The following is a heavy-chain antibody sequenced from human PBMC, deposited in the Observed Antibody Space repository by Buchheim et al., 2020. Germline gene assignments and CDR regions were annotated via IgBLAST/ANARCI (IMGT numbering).Heavy chain of an antibody. Sequence: QVQLQESGPGLVKPSQTLSLTCTVSGGSISSGSYYWSWIRQPAGKGLEWIGRIYTSGSTNYNPSLKSRVTISVDTSKNQFSLKLSSVTAADTAVYYCARSQAYSSSGYFDYWGQGTL. J-gene: IGHJ4*02. V-gene: IGHV4-61*02. CDR2: IYTSGST. D-gene: IGHD6-6*01. CDR3: ARSQAYSSSGYFDY. CDR1: GGSISSGSYY.